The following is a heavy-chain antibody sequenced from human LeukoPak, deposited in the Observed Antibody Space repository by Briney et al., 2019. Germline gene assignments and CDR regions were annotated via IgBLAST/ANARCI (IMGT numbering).Heavy chain of an antibody. CDR3: ARASTYYYDSSGKTIDY. J-gene: IGHJ4*02. CDR1: GGSISSYY. V-gene: IGHV4-59*01. D-gene: IGHD3-22*01. Sequence: PSETLSLTCTVSGGSISSYYWSWIRQPPGKGLEWIGYIYYSGSTNYNPSLKSRVTISVDTSKNQFSLKLSSVTAADTAVYYCARASTYYYDSSGKTIDYWGQGTLVTVSP. CDR2: IYYSGST.